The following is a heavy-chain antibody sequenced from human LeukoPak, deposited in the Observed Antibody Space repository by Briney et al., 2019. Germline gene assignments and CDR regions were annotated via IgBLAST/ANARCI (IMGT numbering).Heavy chain of an antibody. D-gene: IGHD3-22*01. J-gene: IGHJ4*02. CDR3: AKVDYYDSSGQVDY. CDR1: GFTFSSYA. Sequence: GGSLRLSCAASGFTFSSYAMSWVRQAPGKGLEWVSAISGSGGSTYYADSVKGRFTISRDNSKNTLYLQMNSLRAEDTAIYYCAKVDYYDSSGQVDYWGPGTLVTVSS. CDR2: ISGSGGST. V-gene: IGHV3-23*01.